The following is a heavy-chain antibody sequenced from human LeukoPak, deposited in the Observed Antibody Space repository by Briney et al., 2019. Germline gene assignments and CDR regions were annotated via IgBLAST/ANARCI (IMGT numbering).Heavy chain of an antibody. J-gene: IGHJ4*02. CDR2: IYSGGST. D-gene: IGHD6-19*01. CDR1: GVTVSSNY. Sequence: GGSLRLSCAASGVTVSSNYMSSVRQAPGKGLEWVSVIYSGGSTYYTDSVKGRFTISRDNSKNTLYLQMNSLRAEDTAVYYCARGYSSGWYAVYWGQGTLVTVSS. CDR3: ARGYSSGWYAVY. V-gene: IGHV3-53*01.